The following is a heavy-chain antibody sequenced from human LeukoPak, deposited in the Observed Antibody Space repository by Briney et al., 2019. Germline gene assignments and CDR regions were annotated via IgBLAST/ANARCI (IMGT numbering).Heavy chain of an antibody. V-gene: IGHV3-30*18. CDR3: AKGELGLWFDY. D-gene: IGHD5-18*01. J-gene: IGHJ4*02. Sequence: PGGSLRVSCAASRFTFSSYGMHWVRQAPGKGLEWVALISHDGSNKYYADSVKGRFTISRDNSKNTLYLQMNSLRAEDTAVYYCAKGELGLWFDYWGQGTLVTVSS. CDR1: RFTFSSYG. CDR2: ISHDGSNK.